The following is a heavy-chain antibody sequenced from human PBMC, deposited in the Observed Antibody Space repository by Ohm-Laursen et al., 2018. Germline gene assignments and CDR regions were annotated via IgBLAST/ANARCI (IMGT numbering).Heavy chain of an antibody. CDR1: GYTFTSYG. J-gene: IGHJ5*02. D-gene: IGHD2-15*01. Sequence: SVKVSCKASGYTFTSYGISWVRQAPGQGLEWMGWISAYNGNTNYAQKLQGRVTMTTDTSTSTAYMELRSLRSDDTAVYYRARDVLGYCSGGSCYGDWFDPWGQGTLVTVSS. V-gene: IGHV1-18*01. CDR3: ARDVLGYCSGGSCYGDWFDP. CDR2: ISAYNGNT.